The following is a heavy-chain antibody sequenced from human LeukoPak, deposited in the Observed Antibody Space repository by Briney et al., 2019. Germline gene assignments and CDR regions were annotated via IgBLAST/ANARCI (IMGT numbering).Heavy chain of an antibody. J-gene: IGHJ4*02. Sequence: SETLSLTCTVSGGSISGYYWSWIRQPPGKGLEWIAHISDIGSINYNPSLKSRVTISLDTSKNQFSPKLSSVTAADTAVYYCAGHHPRNTVDFWGQGTLVTVSS. CDR1: GGSISGYY. D-gene: IGHD2/OR15-2a*01. CDR3: AGHHPRNTVDF. CDR2: ISDIGSI. V-gene: IGHV4-59*08.